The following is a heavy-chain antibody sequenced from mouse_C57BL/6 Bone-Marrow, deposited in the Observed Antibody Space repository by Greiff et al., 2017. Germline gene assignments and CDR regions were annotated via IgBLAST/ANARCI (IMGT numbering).Heavy chain of an antibody. D-gene: IGHD1-1*01. CDR2: IDPNSGGT. V-gene: IGHV1-72*01. J-gene: IGHJ3*01. CDR1: GYTFTSYW. CDR3: ARIYYGSSYAFAY. Sequence: QQSCKASGYTFTSYWMHWVKQRPGRGLEWIGRIDPNSGGTKYNEKFKSKATLTVDKPSSTAYMQLSSLTSEDSAVYYCARIYYGSSYAFAYWGQGTLVTVSA.